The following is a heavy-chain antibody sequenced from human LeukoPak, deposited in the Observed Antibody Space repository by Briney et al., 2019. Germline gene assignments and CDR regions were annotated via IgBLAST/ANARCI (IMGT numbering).Heavy chain of an antibody. D-gene: IGHD1-26*01. CDR1: GFTFSSYA. J-gene: IGHJ4*02. CDR2: ISGSGGST. CDR3: AKDASGSYYVDWGGYFDY. Sequence: GGSLRLSCAASGFTFSSYAMSWVRQAPGKGLEWVSAISGSGGSTYYADSVKGRFTISRDNSKNTLYLQMNSLRAEDTAVYYCAKDASGSYYVDWGGYFDYWGQGTLVTVSS. V-gene: IGHV3-23*01.